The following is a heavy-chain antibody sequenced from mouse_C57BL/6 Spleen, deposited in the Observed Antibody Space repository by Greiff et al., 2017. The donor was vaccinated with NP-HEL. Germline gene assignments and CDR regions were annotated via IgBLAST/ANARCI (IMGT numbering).Heavy chain of an antibody. V-gene: IGHV1-50*01. Sequence: VQLQQPGAELVKPGASVKLSCKASGYTFTSYWMQWVKQRPGQGLEWIGEIDPSDSYINYNQKFKGKATLTVDTSSSTAYMQLRSRTSEDSAVYYCERGDQDHYFDYWGKSTTLTVSS. D-gene: IGHD3-2*02. CDR1: GYTFTSYW. CDR3: ERGDQDHYFDY. J-gene: IGHJ2*01. CDR2: IDPSDSYI.